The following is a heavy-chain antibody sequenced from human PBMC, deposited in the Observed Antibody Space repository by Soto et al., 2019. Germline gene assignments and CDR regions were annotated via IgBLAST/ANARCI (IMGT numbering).Heavy chain of an antibody. D-gene: IGHD3-22*01. CDR3: ARSSRYYYVDY. J-gene: IGHJ4*02. CDR2: INAGNGNT. Sequence: QVQLVQSGAEVKKPGASVKVSCKASGYTFTSYAMHWVRQAPGQRLEWMGWINAGNGNTKYSQKFQGRVTITRDTSASTCYMELTSLRSEDTAVYYCARSSRYYYVDYWGQGTLVTVSS. CDR1: GYTFTSYA. V-gene: IGHV1-3*01.